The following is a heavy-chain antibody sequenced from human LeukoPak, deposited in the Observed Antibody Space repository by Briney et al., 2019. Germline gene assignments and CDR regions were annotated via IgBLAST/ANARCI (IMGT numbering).Heavy chain of an antibody. Sequence: GRSLRLSCAASGFTFSSYVMHWVRQAPGKGLEWVAVISYDGSNKYYADSVKGRFTISRDNSKNTLYLQMNSLRAEDTAVYYCARDSSWSPRIVVVPAAKSVGGYFQHWGQGTLVTVSS. V-gene: IGHV3-30*04. J-gene: IGHJ1*01. CDR2: ISYDGSNK. CDR1: GFTFSSYV. CDR3: ARDSSWSPRIVVVPAAKSVGGYFQH. D-gene: IGHD2-2*01.